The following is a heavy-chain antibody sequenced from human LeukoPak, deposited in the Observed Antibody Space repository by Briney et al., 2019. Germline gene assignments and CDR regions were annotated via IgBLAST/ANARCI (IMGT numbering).Heavy chain of an antibody. J-gene: IGHJ4*02. CDR1: GFTFTISA. D-gene: IGHD3-22*01. CDR3: AAVYYYDSSGYYYAPPSLDY. V-gene: IGHV1-58*01. Sequence: AASVTVSCKASGFTFTISAVQWVRQARGQRLEWIGWIVVGSGNTNYAQKFQERVTITRDMSTSTAYMELSSLRSEDTAVYYCAAVYYYDSSGYYYAPPSLDYWGQGTLVTVSS. CDR2: IVVGSGNT.